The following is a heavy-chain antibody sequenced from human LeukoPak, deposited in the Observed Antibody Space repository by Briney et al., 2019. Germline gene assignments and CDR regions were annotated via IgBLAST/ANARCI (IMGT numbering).Heavy chain of an antibody. Sequence: GESLKISCYDSGYNFANFWIGWVCQMPGKGLEWMGIIHPTDSQTLYSPSFQGQVTISVDRSINTAYLQWSSLKASDTAMYYCARRAYSGSGSSDYWGQGTLVTVSS. CDR2: IHPTDSQT. CDR3: ARRAYSGSGSSDY. D-gene: IGHD3-10*01. V-gene: IGHV5-51*01. CDR1: GYNFANFW. J-gene: IGHJ4*02.